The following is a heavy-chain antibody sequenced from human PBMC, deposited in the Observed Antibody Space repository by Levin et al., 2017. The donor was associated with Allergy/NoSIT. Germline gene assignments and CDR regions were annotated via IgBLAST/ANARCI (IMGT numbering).Heavy chain of an antibody. CDR2: ITYTGAST. V-gene: IGHV3-23*01. CDR1: GFTFARYA. D-gene: IGHD3-22*01. CDR3: AKHVESSAYSVTDF. Sequence: GGSLRLSCAASGFTFARYAMTWVRQSPGKGLEWVSTITYTGASTYYADSVKGRFTISRDNSGNSLYLQMNSLRADDTALYYCAKHVESSAYSVTDFWGQGTVVTVSS. J-gene: IGHJ4*02.